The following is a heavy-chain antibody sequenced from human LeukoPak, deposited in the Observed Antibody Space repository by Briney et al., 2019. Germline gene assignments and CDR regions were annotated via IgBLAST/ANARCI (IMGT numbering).Heavy chain of an antibody. D-gene: IGHD6-13*01. CDR1: GGSFSGYY. CDR3: ARGNIAAAAKY. J-gene: IGHJ1*01. Sequence: PSETLSLTCAVYGGSFSGYYWSWIRQPPGKGLEWIGEINHSGSTNYNPSLKSRVTISVDTSKNQFSLKLSSVTAADTAVYYCARGNIAAAAKYWGQGTLVTVSS. V-gene: IGHV4-34*01. CDR2: INHSGST.